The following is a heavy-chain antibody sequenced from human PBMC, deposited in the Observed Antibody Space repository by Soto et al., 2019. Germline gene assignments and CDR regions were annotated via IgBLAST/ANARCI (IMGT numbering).Heavy chain of an antibody. CDR3: ARVRYSSSWPDY. Sequence: EVQLVESGGGLVKPGGSLSLSCAASGFTFSSYSMNWVRQAPGKGLEWVSSISSSSSYIYYADSVKGRFTISRDNAKNSLYLQMNSLRAEDTAVYYCARVRYSSSWPDYWGQGTLVTVSS. CDR2: ISSSSSYI. D-gene: IGHD6-13*01. V-gene: IGHV3-21*01. J-gene: IGHJ4*02. CDR1: GFTFSSYS.